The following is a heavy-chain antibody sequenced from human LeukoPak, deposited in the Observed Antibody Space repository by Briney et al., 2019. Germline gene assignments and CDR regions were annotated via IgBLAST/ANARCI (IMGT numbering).Heavy chain of an antibody. CDR1: GYTLTELS. CDR2: FDPEDGET. J-gene: IGHJ4*02. CDR3: ARGAASSTRRDPFDY. D-gene: IGHD2-2*01. V-gene: IGHV1-24*01. Sequence: GASVKVSCKVSGYTLTELSMHWVRQAPGKGLEWMGGFDPEDGETIYAQKFQGRVTMTEDTSTDTAYMELSSLRSEDTAVYYCARGAASSTRRDPFDYWGQGTLVTVSS.